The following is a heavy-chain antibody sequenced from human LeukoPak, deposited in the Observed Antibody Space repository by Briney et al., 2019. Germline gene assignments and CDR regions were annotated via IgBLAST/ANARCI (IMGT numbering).Heavy chain of an antibody. CDR1: GYTFTEYN. V-gene: IGHV1-2*02. Sequence: ASVKVSCKASGYTFTEYNIHWVRQAPGQGLEWMGWINPNSGGTNYAQKFQGRVTMIRDTSINTAYMEVSRLSSDDTAVYYCARPGLRVSGSFNFWGQGTLVTVSS. J-gene: IGHJ4*02. CDR2: INPNSGGT. D-gene: IGHD3-16*01. CDR3: ARPGLRVSGSFNF.